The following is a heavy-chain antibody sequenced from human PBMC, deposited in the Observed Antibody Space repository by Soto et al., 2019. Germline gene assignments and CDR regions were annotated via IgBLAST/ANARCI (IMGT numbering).Heavy chain of an antibody. CDR2: ILHDGSAE. V-gene: IGHV3-30*03. CDR3: ARSRDGYSFYFYYGMDG. CDR1: GFTFTSYG. D-gene: IGHD5-18*01. Sequence: GGSLRLSCAASGFTFTSYGMHWVGQAPGKGLEWMALILHDGSAEYYADSVKGRFTISRDNSKNTLYLQMNSLRAEDTAVYYCARSRDGYSFYFYYGMDGWGQGTTVTVSS. J-gene: IGHJ6*02.